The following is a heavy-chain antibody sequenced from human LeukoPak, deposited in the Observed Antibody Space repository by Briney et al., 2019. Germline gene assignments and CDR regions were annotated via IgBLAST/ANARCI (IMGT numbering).Heavy chain of an antibody. CDR2: ISSSGSTI. CDR1: GFTFSSYE. V-gene: IGHV3-48*03. Sequence: SGGSLRFSCAASGFTFSSYEMNWVRRAPGKGLEWVSYISSSGSTIYYADSVKGRFTISRDNAKNSLYLQMNSLRVEDTAVYYCARDVLWRTGTTLFDYWGRGTLVTISS. CDR3: ARDVLWRTGTTLFDY. J-gene: IGHJ4*02. D-gene: IGHD1-1*01.